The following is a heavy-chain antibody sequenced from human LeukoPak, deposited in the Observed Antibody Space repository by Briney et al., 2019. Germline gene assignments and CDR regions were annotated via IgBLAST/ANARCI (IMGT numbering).Heavy chain of an antibody. J-gene: IGHJ4*02. CDR1: GDSLSLLY. D-gene: IGHD2/OR15-2a*01. CDR3: ARGNNSSWDY. V-gene: IGHV4-4*07. CDR2: IYNSGTT. Sequence: SDTLSLICTVSGDSLSLLYRRWIGQPAAKGLESIGRIYNSGTTNYNTSLGRLVTMSLDSSRNEFTLKLSSVTAADTALYYCARGNNSSWDYWGQGILVTVSS.